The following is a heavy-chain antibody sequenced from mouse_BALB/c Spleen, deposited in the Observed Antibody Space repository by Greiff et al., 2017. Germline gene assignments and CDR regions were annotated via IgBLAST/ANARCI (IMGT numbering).Heavy chain of an antibody. CDR2: ISSGGSYT. CDR3: ARDETYFDY. CDR1: GFTFSSYA. Sequence: EVKLMESGGGLVKPGGSLKLSCAASGFTFSSYAMSWVRQTPEKRLEWVATISSGGSYTYYPDSVKGRFTISRDNAKNTLYLQMSSLRSEDTAMYYCARDETYFDYWGQGTTLTVSS. V-gene: IGHV5-9-3*01. J-gene: IGHJ2*01.